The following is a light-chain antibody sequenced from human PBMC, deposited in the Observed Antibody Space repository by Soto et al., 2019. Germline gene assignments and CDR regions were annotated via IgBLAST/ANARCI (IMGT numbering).Light chain of an antibody. CDR1: GSDVGFYNY. V-gene: IGLV2-8*01. CDR3: SSYAGTNHHPA. Sequence: QSALTQPPSASGSPGESVTISCTGSGSDVGFYNYVSWYQQHPGKVPKLIIYEVTKRPSGVPDRFSGSKSGNTASLTVSGLQAEDEADSYGSSYAGTNHHPAFGTGTKLTVL. J-gene: IGLJ1*01. CDR2: EVT.